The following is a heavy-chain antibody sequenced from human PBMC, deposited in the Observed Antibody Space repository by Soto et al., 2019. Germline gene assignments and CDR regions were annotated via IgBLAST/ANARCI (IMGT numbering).Heavy chain of an antibody. CDR1: GFTVSAYT. Sequence: QVQLVESGGGVVQPGRSLRLSCAASGFTVSAYTMHWVRQAPGKGLEWVAVISSAGNHKYYTDSVKGRFTISRDTSTNTLYLQMNSLRAEDTAVYYCARWEQPLFDYWGQGTLVTVSS. J-gene: IGHJ4*02. CDR2: ISSAGNHK. CDR3: ARWEQPLFDY. V-gene: IGHV3-30-3*01. D-gene: IGHD1-26*01.